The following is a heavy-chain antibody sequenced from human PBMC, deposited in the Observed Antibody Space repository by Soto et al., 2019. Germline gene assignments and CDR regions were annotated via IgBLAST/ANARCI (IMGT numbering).Heavy chain of an antibody. CDR3: SRIRTYMIVVVSDS. V-gene: IGHV3-49*03. CDR2: IRSKIFGGTT. CDR1: GFTFGDYA. Sequence: PGGSLRLSCTASGFTFGDYAMSWFRQAPGKGLEWVGFIRSKIFGGTTEYAAAVKGRFIISRDDSKSIAYLQMDSLKTEDTAVYYCSRIRTYMIVVVSDSWGQGTMVTVSS. D-gene: IGHD3-22*01. J-gene: IGHJ5*01.